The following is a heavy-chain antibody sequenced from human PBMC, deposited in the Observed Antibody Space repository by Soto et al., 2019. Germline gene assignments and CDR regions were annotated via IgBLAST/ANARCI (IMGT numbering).Heavy chain of an antibody. V-gene: IGHV3-30-3*01. D-gene: IGHD6-19*01. CDR1: RFTFSSSI. CDR2: ISHDGNNQ. Sequence: QVQLVESGGGVVQPGRSLRLSCAASRFTFSSSIMHWVRQTPGKGLEWVAVISHDGNNQYYADSVNGRFTISRDDSKSTLYLQMNSMRAEDTALYYSARVVYSSGRADVFDIWGQGTTVTISS. CDR3: ARVVYSSGRADVFDI. J-gene: IGHJ3*02.